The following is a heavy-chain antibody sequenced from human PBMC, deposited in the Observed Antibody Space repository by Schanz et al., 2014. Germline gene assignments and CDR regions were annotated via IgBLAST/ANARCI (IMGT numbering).Heavy chain of an antibody. Sequence: ESGGGLVKPGGSLKLSCAASRLNFNNAWMHWVRQSPGKGLEWVAFLSFDSRHIYYADSVKGRFTISRDNAKNSLYLQMNSVRAEDSAVYYCTRGSGSRSYGWYYDSWGQGTLVTVSS. V-gene: IGHV3-21*01. J-gene: IGHJ4*02. CDR1: RLNFNNAW. CDR3: TRGSGSRSYGWYYDS. D-gene: IGHD3-10*01. CDR2: LSFDSRHI.